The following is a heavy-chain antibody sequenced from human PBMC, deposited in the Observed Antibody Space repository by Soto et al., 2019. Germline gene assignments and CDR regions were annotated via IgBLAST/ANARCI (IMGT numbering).Heavy chain of an antibody. Sequence: GGSLRLSCAASGFTFSSYSMNWVRQAPGKGLEWVSSISSSSSYIYYVDSVKGRFTISRDNAKNSLYLQMNSLRAEDTAVYYCARDSYDFWSGLSRDYYYYYMDVWGKGTTVTVSS. CDR1: GFTFSSYS. J-gene: IGHJ6*03. V-gene: IGHV3-21*01. CDR3: ARDSYDFWSGLSRDYYYYYMDV. CDR2: ISSSSSYI. D-gene: IGHD3-3*01.